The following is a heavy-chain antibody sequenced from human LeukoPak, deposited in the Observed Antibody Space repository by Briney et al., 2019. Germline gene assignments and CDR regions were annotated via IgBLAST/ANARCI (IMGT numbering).Heavy chain of an antibody. Sequence: SETLSLTCTVSGGSISSGGYYWIWIRQPPGKGLEWIGYIYYSGSTYYNPSLKSRVTISVDTSKNQFALKLSSVTAADTAVYYCAREKRYYCGMDVWGQGTTVTVSS. CDR1: GGSISSGGYY. CDR3: AREKRYYCGMDV. CDR2: IYYSGST. V-gene: IGHV4-31*03. J-gene: IGHJ6*02.